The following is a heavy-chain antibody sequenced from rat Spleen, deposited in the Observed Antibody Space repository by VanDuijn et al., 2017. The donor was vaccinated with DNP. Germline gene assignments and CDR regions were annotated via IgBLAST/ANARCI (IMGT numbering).Heavy chain of an antibody. CDR2: IGTGDAKT. D-gene: IGHD1-1*01. Sequence: EVQLVEAGGGSVQFGRSLKLSCAASGFTFNNYGMAWVRQAPTKGLEWVASIGTGDAKTYYRDSVKGRFIISRDNARNTQYLQMDSLRSEDTATYYCATANYYSGAGGNWFAYWGQGTLVTVSS. CDR1: GFTFNNYG. J-gene: IGHJ3*01. CDR3: ATANYYSGAGGNWFAY. V-gene: IGHV5S13*01.